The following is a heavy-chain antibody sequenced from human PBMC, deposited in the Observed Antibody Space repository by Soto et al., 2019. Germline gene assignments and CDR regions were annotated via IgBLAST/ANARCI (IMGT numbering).Heavy chain of an antibody. CDR2: IYWDDDK. CDR3: SRVTGSYQINWFDP. J-gene: IGHJ5*02. Sequence: QITLKESGPTLVKPTQTLTLTCTFSGFSLSTSGVGVGWIRQPPGKALEWLALIYWDDDKRYSPSLKSRLTIPKDTSKNQVVLTMTNMDPVDTATYSCSRVTGSYQINWFDPWGQGTLVTVSS. D-gene: IGHD3-10*01. CDR1: GFSLSTSGVG. V-gene: IGHV2-5*02.